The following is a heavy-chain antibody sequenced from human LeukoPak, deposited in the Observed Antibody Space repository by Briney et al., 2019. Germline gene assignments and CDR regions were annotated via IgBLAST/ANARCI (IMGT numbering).Heavy chain of an antibody. D-gene: IGHD2-2*01. J-gene: IGHJ5*02. CDR2: ISGSGGST. CDR1: GFTFSSYA. Sequence: GGSLRLSCAASGFTFSSYAMSWVRQAPGKGLEWVSAISGSGGSTYYADSVKGRFTISRDNSKNTLYLQMNSLRAEDTAVYYCAKGGYCSSTSCLLNWFDPWGQGTLVTVSS. CDR3: AKGGYCSSTSCLLNWFDP. V-gene: IGHV3-23*01.